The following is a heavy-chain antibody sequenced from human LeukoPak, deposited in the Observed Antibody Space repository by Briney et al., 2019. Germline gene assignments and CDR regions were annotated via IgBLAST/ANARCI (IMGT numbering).Heavy chain of an antibody. V-gene: IGHV3-23*01. Sequence: PGGSLRLSCAASGFTFSSYGMSWVRQVPGKGLEWVSAISGSGGSTYYADSVKGRFTISRDNSKNTLYLQMNSLRAEDTAVYYCARPDIITGAAVDYWGQGTLVTVSS. CDR2: ISGSGGST. D-gene: IGHD1-20*01. CDR1: GFTFSSYG. CDR3: ARPDIITGAAVDY. J-gene: IGHJ4*02.